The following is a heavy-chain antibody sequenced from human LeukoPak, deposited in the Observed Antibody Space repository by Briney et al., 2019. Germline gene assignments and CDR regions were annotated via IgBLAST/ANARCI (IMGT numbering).Heavy chain of an antibody. CDR2: IRYDGSNK. CDR3: AKEPGP. Sequence: PGGSLRLSCAAPGFTFNTYWMSWVRQAPGKGLEWVAFIRYDGSNKYYADSVKGRFTISRDNSKNTLYLQMNSLRAEDTAVYYCAKEPGPWGQGTLVTVSS. J-gene: IGHJ5*02. V-gene: IGHV3-30*02. CDR1: GFTFNTYW. D-gene: IGHD1-14*01.